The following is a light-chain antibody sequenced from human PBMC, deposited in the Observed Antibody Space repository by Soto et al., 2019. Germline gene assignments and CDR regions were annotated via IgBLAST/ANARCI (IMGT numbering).Light chain of an antibody. CDR3: QQRSNWPPT. CDR1: QSVSSY. V-gene: IGKV3-11*01. Sequence: EIVLTQSPATLSLSPGERATLSCRASQSVSSYLAWYQQKPGQAPRLLIYDASTRATGIPARFSGSGSGTDFTLPITSLEPEDFAVYYCQQRSNWPPTFGQGTKVEIK. J-gene: IGKJ1*01. CDR2: DAS.